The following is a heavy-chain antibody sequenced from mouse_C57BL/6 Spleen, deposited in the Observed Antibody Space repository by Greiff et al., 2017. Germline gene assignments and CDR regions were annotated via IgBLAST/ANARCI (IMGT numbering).Heavy chain of an antibody. CDR3: ARWLLRTLDFDY. J-gene: IGHJ2*01. D-gene: IGHD2-3*01. CDR1: GYAFSSYW. CDR2: IYPGDGDT. Sequence: QVQLKQSGAELVKPGASVKISCKASGYAFSSYWMNWVKQRPGKGLEWIGQIYPGDGDTNYNGKFKGKATLTADKSSSTAYMQLSSLTSEDSAVYFCARWLLRTLDFDYWGQGTTLTVSS. V-gene: IGHV1-80*01.